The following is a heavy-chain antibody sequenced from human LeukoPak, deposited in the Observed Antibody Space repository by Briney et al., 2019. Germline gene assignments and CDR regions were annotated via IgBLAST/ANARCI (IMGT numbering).Heavy chain of an antibody. CDR3: ARGQWQIDY. Sequence: SQTLSLTCTVSGAFISHYYWTCIRQPAGGGLEWIGRIDTSGSTNYNPSLKSRVTMSSDTSNNQFSLNLMSVDATDTAVYYCARGQWQIDYWGQGILVTVPP. CDR2: IDTSGST. J-gene: IGHJ4*02. D-gene: IGHD6-19*01. V-gene: IGHV4-4*07. CDR1: GAFISHYY.